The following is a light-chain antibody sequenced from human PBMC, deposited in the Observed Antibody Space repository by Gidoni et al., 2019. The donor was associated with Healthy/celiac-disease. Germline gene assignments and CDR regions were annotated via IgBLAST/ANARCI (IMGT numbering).Light chain of an antibody. CDR1: QSVSSN. Sequence: EIVMTQSPATLSVSPGERATLSCRASQSVSSNLAWYQQKPGQAPRLLIYGASTRATGIPARFSGRGSGTEFTLTISSLQSEDFAVYYCQQYNNWPLTFGGGTKMEIK. J-gene: IGKJ4*01. V-gene: IGKV3-15*01. CDR3: QQYNNWPLT. CDR2: GAS.